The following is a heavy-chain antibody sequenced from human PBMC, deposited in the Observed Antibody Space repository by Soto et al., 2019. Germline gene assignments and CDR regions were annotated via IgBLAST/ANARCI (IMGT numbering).Heavy chain of an antibody. CDR2: IWYDGSNK. D-gene: IGHD2-2*01. Sequence: GGSLRLSCAASGFTFSSYGMHWVRQAPGKGLEWVAVIWYDGSNKYYADSVKGRFTISRDSSGNTLFLEMYSLRAEDTAVYYCARYIPGVRYYGMDVWGQGTTVTVSS. J-gene: IGHJ6*02. CDR3: ARYIPGVRYYGMDV. CDR1: GFTFSSYG. V-gene: IGHV3-33*01.